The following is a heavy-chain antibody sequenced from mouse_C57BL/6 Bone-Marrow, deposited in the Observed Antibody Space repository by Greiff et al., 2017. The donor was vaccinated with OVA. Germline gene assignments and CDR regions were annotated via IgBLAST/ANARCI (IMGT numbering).Heavy chain of an antibody. CDR3: ARGEWFPWFAY. J-gene: IGHJ3*01. Sequence: QVQLQQSGPELVKPGASVKISCKASGYAFSSSWMNWVKQRPGKGLEWIGRIYPGDGDTNYNGKFKGKATLTADKSSSTAYMQLSSLTSEDSAVYFCARGEWFPWFAYWGQGTLVTVSA. V-gene: IGHV1-82*01. CDR2: IYPGDGDT. D-gene: IGHD2-2*01. CDR1: GYAFSSSW.